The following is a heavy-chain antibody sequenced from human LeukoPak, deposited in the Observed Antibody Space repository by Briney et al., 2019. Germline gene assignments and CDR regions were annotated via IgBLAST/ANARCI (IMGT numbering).Heavy chain of an antibody. CDR2: IRYDGSNK. CDR3: AKIREAYCGGDCYSVPDDF. J-gene: IGHJ4*02. V-gene: IGHV3-30*02. Sequence: GGSLRLSCAASGFTFSIYGMSWVRQAPGKGLEWVAFIRYDGSNKYYADSVKGRFTITRDNSKNTLYLQMSSLRAEDTAVYYCAKIREAYCGGDCYSVPDDFWGQGMLVIVSS. D-gene: IGHD2-21*02. CDR1: GFTFSIYG.